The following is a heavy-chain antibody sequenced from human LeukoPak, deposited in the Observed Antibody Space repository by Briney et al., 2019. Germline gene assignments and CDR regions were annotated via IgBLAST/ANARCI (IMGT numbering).Heavy chain of an antibody. CDR1: GFTFSSYG. CDR2: IRYDGSNK. D-gene: IGHD3-10*01. CDR3: AKDLGAGDLPDFFDI. Sequence: PGGSLRLSCAASGFTFSSYGMHWVRQAPGKGLEWVAFIRYDGSNKYYADSVKGRFTISRDNSKNTLYLQMNSLRAEDTAVYYCAKDLGAGDLPDFFDIWAKGKRAPV. J-gene: IGHJ3*02. V-gene: IGHV3-30*02.